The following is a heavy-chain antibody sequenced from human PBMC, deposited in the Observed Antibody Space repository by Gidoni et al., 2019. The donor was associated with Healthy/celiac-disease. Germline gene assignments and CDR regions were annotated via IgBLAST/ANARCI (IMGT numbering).Heavy chain of an antibody. CDR2: ISSSSSYI. D-gene: IGHD1-1*01. CDR1: GFTFSRYS. Sequence: EVQLVESGGGLVKPGGSLRLSCAASGFTFSRYSMNWVRQAPGKGLEWVSSISSSSSYIYYADSVKGRFTISRDNAKNSLYLQMNSLRAEDTAVYYCARAVQLERLRAFIDYWGQGTLVTVSS. CDR3: ARAVQLERLRAFIDY. V-gene: IGHV3-21*01. J-gene: IGHJ4*02.